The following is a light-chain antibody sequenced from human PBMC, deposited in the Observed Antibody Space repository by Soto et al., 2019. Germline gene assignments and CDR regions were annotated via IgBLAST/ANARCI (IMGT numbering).Light chain of an antibody. CDR3: AAWDDSLNGRV. Sequence: QSVLTQPPSASGTPGQRVTMSGSGSNSNIGSNTVNWYQQLPGTAPKLLIYYDNLRPSGVPDRISGSKSGTSASLAISGLQSDDEADYYCAAWDDSLNGRVFGTGTKVTVL. V-gene: IGLV1-44*01. CDR2: YDN. CDR1: NSNIGSNT. J-gene: IGLJ1*01.